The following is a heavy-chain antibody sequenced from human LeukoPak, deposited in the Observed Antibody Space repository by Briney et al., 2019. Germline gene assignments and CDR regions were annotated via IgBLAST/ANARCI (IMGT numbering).Heavy chain of an antibody. CDR3: AKGDYGYGDFLYYFDY. V-gene: IGHV3-30*18. Sequence: GGSLRLSCAASGFTFSSYGMHWVRQAPGKGLEWVAVISYDGSNKYYADSVKGRFTISRDNSKNTLYLQMNSLRAEDTAVYYCAKGDYGYGDFLYYFDYWGQGTLVTVSS. CDR1: GFTFSSYG. D-gene: IGHD5-18*01. CDR2: ISYDGSNK. J-gene: IGHJ4*02.